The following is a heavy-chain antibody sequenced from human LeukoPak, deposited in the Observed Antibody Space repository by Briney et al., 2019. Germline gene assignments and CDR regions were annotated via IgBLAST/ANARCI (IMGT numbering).Heavy chain of an antibody. CDR1: GGSISSSNW. D-gene: IGHD3-22*01. CDR3: ARGHYYDSPRYFQH. Sequence: SGTLSLTCAVSGGSISSSNWWSWVRQPPGKGLEWIGEIYHSGSTNYNPSLKSRVTISVDKSKNQFSLKLSSVTAADTAVHYCARGHYYDSPRYFQHWGQGTLVTVSS. V-gene: IGHV4-4*02. CDR2: IYHSGST. J-gene: IGHJ1*01.